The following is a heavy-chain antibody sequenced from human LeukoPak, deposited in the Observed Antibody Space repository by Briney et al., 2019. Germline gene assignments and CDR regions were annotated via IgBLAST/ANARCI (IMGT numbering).Heavy chain of an antibody. CDR3: AKAGGYSYGYVYDSSGYYSDY. V-gene: IGHV1-18*01. J-gene: IGHJ4*02. Sequence: GASVKVSCKASGYTFTSYGISWVRQAPGQGLEWMGWISAYNGNTNYAQKLQGRVTMTTDTSTSTAYMELRSLRSDDTAVYYCAKAGGYSYGYVYDSSGYYSDYWGQGTLVTVSS. CDR2: ISAYNGNT. CDR1: GYTFTSYG. D-gene: IGHD3-22*01.